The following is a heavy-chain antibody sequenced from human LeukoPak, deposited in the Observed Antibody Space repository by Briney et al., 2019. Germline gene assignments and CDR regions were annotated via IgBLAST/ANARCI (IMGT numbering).Heavy chain of an antibody. V-gene: IGHV6-1*01. D-gene: IGHD7-27*01. CDR1: GDSVSSNSVG. J-gene: IGHJ4*02. CDR2: TYYRSKWYN. CDR3: ARGTWGSTYYFDY. Sequence: SQTLSLTCAISGDSVSSNSVGWNWIRRSPSRGLEWLGRTYYRSKWYNNYGLSVKSRITINPDTSKNQFSLQLNSVTPEDTAVYYCARGTWGSTYYFDYWGQGTLVTVSS.